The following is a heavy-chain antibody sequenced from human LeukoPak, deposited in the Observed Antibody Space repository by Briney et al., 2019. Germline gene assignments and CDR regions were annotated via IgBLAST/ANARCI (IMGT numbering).Heavy chain of an antibody. CDR3: ARGPSAFSFDY. J-gene: IGHJ4*02. D-gene: IGHD6-19*01. CDR1: GGTFSSYA. Sequence: SVKVSCKASGGTFSSYAISWVRQAPGQGLEWMGRIIPILGIANYALKFQGRVTITADKSTSTAYMELSSLRSEDTAVYYCARGPSAFSFDYWGQGTLVTVSS. V-gene: IGHV1-69*04. CDR2: IIPILGIA.